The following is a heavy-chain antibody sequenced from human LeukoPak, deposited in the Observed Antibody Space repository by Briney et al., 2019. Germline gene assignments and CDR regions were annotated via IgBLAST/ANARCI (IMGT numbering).Heavy chain of an antibody. D-gene: IGHD6-13*01. J-gene: IGHJ4*02. CDR2: TYSGGTT. V-gene: IGHV3-66*01. CDR1: GFTVSSNY. CDR3: ARAIAAAGTPDY. Sequence: GGSLRLSCAASGFTVSSNYMSWVRQAPGKGLEWVSVTYSGGTTYYADSVKGRFTISRDNSKNTLYLQMNSPRAEDTAVYYCARAIAAAGTPDYWGQGTLVTVSS.